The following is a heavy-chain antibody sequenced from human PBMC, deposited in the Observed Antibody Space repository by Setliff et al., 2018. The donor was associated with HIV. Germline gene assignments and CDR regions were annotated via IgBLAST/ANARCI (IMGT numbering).Heavy chain of an antibody. Sequence: SETLSLTCNVSGGSISSGSYYWTWIRQPAGKGLEWIGRVDTTGNTNYNPSLNSRVTILADTSKNHFSLELRSVTAADSAIYYCARDVRWELFPGYFYYYYMDAWGTGTTVTVSS. V-gene: IGHV4-61*02. CDR2: VDTTGNT. CDR1: GGSISSGSYY. CDR3: ARDVRWELFPGYFYYYYMDA. J-gene: IGHJ6*03. D-gene: IGHD3-10*01.